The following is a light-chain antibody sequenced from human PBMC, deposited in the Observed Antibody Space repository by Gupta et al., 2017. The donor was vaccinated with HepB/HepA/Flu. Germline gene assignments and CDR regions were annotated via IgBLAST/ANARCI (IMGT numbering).Light chain of an antibody. V-gene: IGKV1-39*01. CDR1: QTISIF. J-gene: IGKJ3*01. CDR2: AAS. Sequence: DIQMTQSPSSLSASVGDRVTITCRASQTISIFLNWYQQKPGKAPKLLIYAASNLHSGVPSRFSGSGSGTDFTLTITSLQPEDFASYYCQHSYSHPPTFGPGTKVDAK. CDR3: QHSYSHPPT.